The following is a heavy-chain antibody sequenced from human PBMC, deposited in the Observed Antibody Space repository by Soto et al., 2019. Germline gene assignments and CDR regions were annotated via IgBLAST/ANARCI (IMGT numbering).Heavy chain of an antibody. Sequence: AGGSLRLSCASSGFTFSSHAMHWVRQAPGKGLEWVANIWFDGSNKNYADSVKGRFTISRDNSKNTLFLQVNSLRAEDTAIYYCARAAYTSGYYYFDHRGQGTPVTVSS. CDR1: GFTFSSHA. J-gene: IGHJ4*02. CDR2: IWFDGSNK. D-gene: IGHD6-25*01. CDR3: ARAAYTSGYYYFDH. V-gene: IGHV3-33*01.